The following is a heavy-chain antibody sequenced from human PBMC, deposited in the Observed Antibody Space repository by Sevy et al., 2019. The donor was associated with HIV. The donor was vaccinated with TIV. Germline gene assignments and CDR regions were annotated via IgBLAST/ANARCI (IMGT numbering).Heavy chain of an antibody. CDR2: VSYDGSTK. CDR1: GFTFSNYG. CDR3: AKGSKATESAFDL. J-gene: IGHJ3*01. V-gene: IGHV3-30*18. Sequence: GGSLRLSCAASGFTFSNYGMHWVRQAPGKGLEWVAVVSYDGSTKYYADFVKGRFTISRDNSKNTVYLQMNTLRTEDTAVFYCAKGSKATESAFDLWGQGTMVTVSS. D-gene: IGHD1-26*01.